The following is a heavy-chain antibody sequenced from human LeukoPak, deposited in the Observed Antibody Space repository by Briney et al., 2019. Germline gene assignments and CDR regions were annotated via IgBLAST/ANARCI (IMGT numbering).Heavy chain of an antibody. J-gene: IGHJ4*02. CDR3: ARESNHRGLDY. CDR1: GFTVSSNS. Sequence: GGSLRLSCTVSGFTVSSNSMSWVRQAPGKGLEWVSGINWNGGSTGYADSVKGRFTISRDNAKNSLYLQMNSLRAEDTALYYCARESNHRGLDYWGQGTLVTVSS. D-gene: IGHD1-14*01. V-gene: IGHV3-20*04. CDR2: INWNGGST.